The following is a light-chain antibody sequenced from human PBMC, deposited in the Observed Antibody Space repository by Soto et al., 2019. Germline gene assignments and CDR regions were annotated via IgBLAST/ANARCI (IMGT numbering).Light chain of an antibody. J-gene: IGKJ5*01. CDR3: QQYDSVFT. Sequence: DIQMTQSPSSLSASVGDRVTITCRASQGITYYLAWYQQKPGKAPNLLIYGASNLETGVPSRFSGSGSGTDFTFTISSLQAEDIGTYFCQQYDSVFTFGQGTRLEIK. CDR2: GAS. V-gene: IGKV1-33*01. CDR1: QGITYY.